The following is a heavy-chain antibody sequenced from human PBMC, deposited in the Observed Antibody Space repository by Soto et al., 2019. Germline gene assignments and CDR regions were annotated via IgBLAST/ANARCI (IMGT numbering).Heavy chain of an antibody. CDR2: TYWDDEK. J-gene: IGHJ4*02. CDR1: GFSLTTSEVG. CDR3: AHFRGGGNSPLGDY. Sequence: QITLKESGPTLVKPTQTLTLTCTFSGFSLTTSEVGVGWIRQPPGKALEWLAITYWDDEKRYSSSLKSRLTITKDTSRNQVVLTMTNMDPVDTGTYYCAHFRGGGNSPLGDYWGQGTLVTVSS. V-gene: IGHV2-5*02. D-gene: IGHD2-21*01.